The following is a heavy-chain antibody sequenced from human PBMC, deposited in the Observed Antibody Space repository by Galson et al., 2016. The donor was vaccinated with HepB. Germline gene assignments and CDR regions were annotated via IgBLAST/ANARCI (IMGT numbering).Heavy chain of an antibody. Sequence: TLSLTCAVSGDSISSGGYSWSWIRQPPGKGLEWIGYIYHSGRANYNPSLKSRVTMSVDKSKNNFSLNLNSVTAADTAVYYCARVPPATWYGYFDSWGPGTLVTVSS. J-gene: IGHJ4*02. D-gene: IGHD6-13*01. CDR2: IYHSGRA. CDR3: ARVPPATWYGYFDS. CDR1: GDSISSGGYS. V-gene: IGHV4-30-2*01.